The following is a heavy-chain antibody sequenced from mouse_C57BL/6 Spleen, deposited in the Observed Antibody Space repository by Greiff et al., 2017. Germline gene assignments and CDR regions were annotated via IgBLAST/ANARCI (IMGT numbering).Heavy chain of an antibody. Sequence: VQRVESGPELVKPGASVKISCKASGYAFSSSWMNWVKQRPGKGLEWIGRIYPGDGDTNYNGKFKGKATLTADKSSSTAYMQLSSLTSEDSAVYFCARVDDGYLDDYWGQGTTLTVSS. CDR2: IYPGDGDT. V-gene: IGHV1-82*01. CDR3: ARVDDGYLDDY. J-gene: IGHJ2*01. D-gene: IGHD2-3*01. CDR1: GYAFSSSW.